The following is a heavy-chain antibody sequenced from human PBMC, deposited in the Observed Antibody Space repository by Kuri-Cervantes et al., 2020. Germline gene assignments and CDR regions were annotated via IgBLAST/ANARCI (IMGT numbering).Heavy chain of an antibody. J-gene: IGHJ5*02. CDR3: ARGRRIAARPGFSYNWFDP. V-gene: IGHV1-8*01. CDR2: VNPNSGNT. D-gene: IGHD6-6*01. CDR1: GYTFTSYD. Sequence: ASVKVSCKASGYTFTSYDINWVRQATGQGLEWMGWVNPNSGNTGYAQKFQGRVTMTRNTSISTAYMELSSLRSEDTAVYYCARGRRIAARPGFSYNWFDPWGQGTLVTVSS.